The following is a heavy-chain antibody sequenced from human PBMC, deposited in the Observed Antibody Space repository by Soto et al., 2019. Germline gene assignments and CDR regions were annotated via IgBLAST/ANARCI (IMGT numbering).Heavy chain of an antibody. D-gene: IGHD3-22*01. CDR1: GYTFTSYG. V-gene: IGHV1-18*01. CDR3: ARDNSGYHDYGSDWFDP. CDR2: ISAYNGNT. J-gene: IGHJ5*02. Sequence: QVQLVQSGAEVKKPGASVKVSCKASGYTFTSYGISWVRQAPGQGLEWMGWISAYNGNTNYAQKLQGRVTMTTDTSTSTADMELRSLRSDDTAVYYCARDNSGYHDYGSDWFDPWGQGTLVTVSS.